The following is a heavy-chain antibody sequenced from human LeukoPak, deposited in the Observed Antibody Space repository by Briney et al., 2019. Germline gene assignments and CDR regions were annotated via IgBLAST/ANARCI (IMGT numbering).Heavy chain of an antibody. CDR2: IYYSGST. CDR3: ASGGDDVDIIY. V-gene: IGHV4-39*07. CDR1: GGSISSSSYY. J-gene: IGHJ4*02. Sequence: SETLSLTCTVSGGSISSSSYYWGWIRQPPGKGLEWIGSIYYSGSTYYNPSLKSRVTISVDTSKNQFSLKLSSVTAADTAVYYCASGGDDVDIIYWGQGTLVTVSS. D-gene: IGHD5-12*01.